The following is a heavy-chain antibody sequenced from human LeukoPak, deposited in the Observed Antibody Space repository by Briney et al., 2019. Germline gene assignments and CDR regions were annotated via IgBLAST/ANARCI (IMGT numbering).Heavy chain of an antibody. CDR3: ARRVGAAAGRAWFDP. V-gene: IGHV4-39*01. CDR1: GGSISSSSYY. CDR2: IYYSGST. D-gene: IGHD6-13*01. J-gene: IGHJ5*02. Sequence: PSETLSLTCTVSGGSISSSSYYWGWIRQPPGKGLEWIGSIYYSGSTYYNPSLKSRVTISVDTSKNQFSLKLSSVTAADTAVYYCARRVGAAAGRAWFDPWGQGTLVTVST.